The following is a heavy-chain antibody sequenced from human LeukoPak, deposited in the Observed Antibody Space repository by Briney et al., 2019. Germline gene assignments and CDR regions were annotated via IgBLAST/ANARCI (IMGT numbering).Heavy chain of an antibody. J-gene: IGHJ4*02. CDR2: ISSSNSYI. CDR3: ARAVTGTDY. V-gene: IGHV3-21*01. CDR1: GFTFSSYS. Sequence: PGGAPRLSCAASGFTFSSYSMNWLRQAPGKGLEWVSSISSSNSYIYYPHSVNGRFTISIDNAKNSLYLQLNSLRDEETAVYYCARAVTGTDYWAQGTLVTVSS. D-gene: IGHD1/OR15-1a*01.